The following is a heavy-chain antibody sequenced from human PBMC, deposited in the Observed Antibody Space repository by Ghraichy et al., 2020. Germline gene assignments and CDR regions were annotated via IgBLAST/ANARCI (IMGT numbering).Heavy chain of an antibody. D-gene: IGHD6-6*01. CDR3: ARYSNSDWYFDL. CDR1: GGSINSYY. Sequence: SPTLSLTCTVSGGSINSYYWSWIRQPPGKGLEWIGYIYYRGSTNYNPALKSRVTISVDTSKNQFSLNLSSVTAADTAVYYCARYSNSDWYFDLWGRGTLVTVSS. J-gene: IGHJ2*01. CDR2: IYYRGST. V-gene: IGHV4-59*08.